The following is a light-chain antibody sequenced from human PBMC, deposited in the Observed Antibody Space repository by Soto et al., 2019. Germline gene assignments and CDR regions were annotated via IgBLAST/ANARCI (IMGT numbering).Light chain of an antibody. CDR3: QQYYNWQPR. CDR1: QSISSK. J-gene: IGKJ1*01. Sequence: EIVMTQSPATLSVSPGERVTLSCRASQSISSKLAWYQQRPGQAPRLLIYGAYTRATGIQSRFSGSGSGTEFTLTITSLQSEDNALYYCQQYYNWQPRFGQGTKVDIK. CDR2: GAY. V-gene: IGKV3-15*01.